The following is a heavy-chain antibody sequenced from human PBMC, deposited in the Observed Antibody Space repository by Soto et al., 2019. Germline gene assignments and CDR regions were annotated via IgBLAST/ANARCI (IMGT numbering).Heavy chain of an antibody. J-gene: IGHJ3*02. CDR2: IIPIFGTA. CDR3: ARDQGHYYDSSGTDAFDI. V-gene: IGHV1-69*06. CDR1: GGTFSSYA. D-gene: IGHD3-22*01. Sequence: SVKVSCKASGGTFSSYAIIWMRQAPGQGLEWMGGIIPIFGTANYAQKFQGRVTITADKSTSTAYMELSSLRSEDTAVYYCARDQGHYYDSSGTDAFDIWGQGTMVTVS.